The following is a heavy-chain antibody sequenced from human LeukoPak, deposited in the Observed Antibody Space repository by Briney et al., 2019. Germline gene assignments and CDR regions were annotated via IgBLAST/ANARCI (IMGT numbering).Heavy chain of an antibody. V-gene: IGHV3-64*01. CDR2: ISKNGRNT. D-gene: IGHD3-10*02. Sequence: GGSLRLSCAASGFTLSSYSMHWVRQAPGKGLEFVSAISKNGRNTYYGNSMKGRFTISRGNAKNSLYLQMNSLRAEDTAVYYCAELGITMIGGVWGKGTTVTISS. J-gene: IGHJ6*04. CDR1: GFTLSSYS. CDR3: AELGITMIGGV.